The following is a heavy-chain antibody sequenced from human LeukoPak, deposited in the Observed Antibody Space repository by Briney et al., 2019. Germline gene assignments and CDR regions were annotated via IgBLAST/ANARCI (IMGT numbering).Heavy chain of an antibody. D-gene: IGHD2-21*02. V-gene: IGHV1-3*01. CDR3: ARGASSYCGGDCSDAFDI. J-gene: IGHJ3*02. CDR1: GYTFTSYA. CDR2: INAGNGNT. Sequence: ASVKVSCKASGYTFTSYAMHWVRQAPGQRLEWMGWINAGNGNTKYSQKFQGRVTITRDTSASTAYMELSSLRSEDTAVCYCARGASSYCGGDCSDAFDIRGQGAMVTVSS.